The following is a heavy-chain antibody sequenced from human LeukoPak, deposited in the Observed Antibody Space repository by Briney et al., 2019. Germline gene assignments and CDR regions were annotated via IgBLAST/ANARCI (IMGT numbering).Heavy chain of an antibody. CDR1: GSTFSSYA. CDR3: AREKYSNYVEALGY. V-gene: IGHV3-30*04. D-gene: IGHD4-11*01. CDR2: ISYDGSNK. J-gene: IGHJ4*02. Sequence: GGSLRLSCAASGSTFSSYAMHWVRQAPGKGLEWVAVISYDGSNKYYADSVKGRFTISRDNSKNTLYLQMNSLRAEDTAVYYCAREKYSNYVEALGYWGQGTLVTVSS.